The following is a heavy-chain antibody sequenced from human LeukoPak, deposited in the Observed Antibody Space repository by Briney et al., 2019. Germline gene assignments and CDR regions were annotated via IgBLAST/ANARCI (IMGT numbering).Heavy chain of an antibody. CDR3: ARDLYYYDSSGYYEPVRFDY. D-gene: IGHD3-22*01. J-gene: IGHJ4*02. Sequence: GASVKVSCKASGGTFSSYAISWVRQAPGQGLEWMGGIIPIFGTANYAQKFPGRVTITADESTSTAYMELSSLRSEDTAVYYCARDLYYYDSSGYYEPVRFDYWGQGTLVTVSS. CDR1: GGTFSSYA. CDR2: IIPIFGTA. V-gene: IGHV1-69*13.